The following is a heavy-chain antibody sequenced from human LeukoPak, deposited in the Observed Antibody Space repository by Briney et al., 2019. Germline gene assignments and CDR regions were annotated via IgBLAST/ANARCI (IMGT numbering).Heavy chain of an antibody. Sequence: GGSLSLSCAASGFTFSTYWMNWVRQAPGKGLEWVANIKEDGSEKYYVDSVKGRFTISRDNAKNSLYLQMNSLRAEDTAVYYCARGGMRVRQLLPTLLDYWGQGTLVTVSS. D-gene: IGHD1-26*01. CDR3: ARGGMRVRQLLPTLLDY. J-gene: IGHJ4*02. V-gene: IGHV3-7*01. CDR2: IKEDGSEK. CDR1: GFTFSTYW.